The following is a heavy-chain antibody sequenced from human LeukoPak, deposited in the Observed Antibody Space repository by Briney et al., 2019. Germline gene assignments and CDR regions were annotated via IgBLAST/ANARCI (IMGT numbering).Heavy chain of an antibody. CDR3: ARVRLGNSSPYYYGMDV. D-gene: IGHD6-13*01. CDR1: GYTFTSYG. J-gene: IGHJ6*04. CDR2: ISAYNGNT. Sequence: EASVKVSCKASGYTFTSYGISWVRQAPGQGLEWMGWISAYNGNTNYAQKLQGRVTMTTDTSTSTAYMELRSLRSDDTAVYYCARVRLGNSSPYYYGMDVCGKGTTITVSS. V-gene: IGHV1-18*04.